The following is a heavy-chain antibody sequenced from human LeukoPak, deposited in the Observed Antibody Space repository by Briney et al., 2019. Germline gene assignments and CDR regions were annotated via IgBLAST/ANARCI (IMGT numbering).Heavy chain of an antibody. CDR1: GGTFSSYA. CDR2: IIPIFGTA. V-gene: IGHV1-69*05. D-gene: IGHD5-18*01. CDR3: AREGYAKNWFDP. Sequence: SVKVSCKASGGTFSSYAISWVRQAPGQGLEWMGGIIPIFGTANYAQKFQGRVTITTDEFTSTAYMELSSLRSEDTAVYYCAREGYAKNWFDPWGQGTLVTVSS. J-gene: IGHJ5*02.